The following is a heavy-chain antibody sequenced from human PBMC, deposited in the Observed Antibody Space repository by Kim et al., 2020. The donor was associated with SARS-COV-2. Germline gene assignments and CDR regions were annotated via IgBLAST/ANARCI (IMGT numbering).Heavy chain of an antibody. Sequence: SETLSVTCAVSGGSISSGGYSWSWIRQPPGKGLEWIGYIYHSGSTYYNPSLKSRVTISVDRSKNQFSLKLSSVTAADTAVYYCAREGRGFGVHNWFDPWGQGTLVTVSS. CDR3: AREGRGFGVHNWFDP. V-gene: IGHV4-30-2*01. D-gene: IGHD3-10*01. CDR1: GGSISSGGYS. CDR2: IYHSGST. J-gene: IGHJ5*02.